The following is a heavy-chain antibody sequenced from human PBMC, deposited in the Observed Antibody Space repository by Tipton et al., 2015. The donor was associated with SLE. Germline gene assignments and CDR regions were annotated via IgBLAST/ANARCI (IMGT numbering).Heavy chain of an antibody. CDR1: GFTFSSYA. J-gene: IGHJ3*02. D-gene: IGHD6-19*01. Sequence: SLRLSCAASGFTFSSYAMSWVRQAPGKGLEWVSAISGSGGSTYYADSVKGRFTISRDNSKNTLYLQMNSLRAEDTAVYYCARDPAVAGDAFDIWGQGTMVTVSS. V-gene: IGHV3-23*01. CDR3: ARDPAVAGDAFDI. CDR2: ISGSGGST.